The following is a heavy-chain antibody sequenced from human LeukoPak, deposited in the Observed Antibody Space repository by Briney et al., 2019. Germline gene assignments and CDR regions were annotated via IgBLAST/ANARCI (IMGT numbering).Heavy chain of an antibody. V-gene: IGHV1-46*01. CDR2: INPSGGST. CDR1: GYTFTGYY. J-gene: IGHJ6*03. CDR3: ARVKINYDFWSVAMGANYYYYMDV. D-gene: IGHD3-3*01. Sequence: ASVKVSCKASGYTFTGYYMHWVRQAPGQGLEWMGIINPSGGSTSYAQKFQGRVTMTRDTSTSTVYMELSSLRSEDTAVYYCARVKINYDFWSVAMGANYYYYMDVWGKGTTVTVSS.